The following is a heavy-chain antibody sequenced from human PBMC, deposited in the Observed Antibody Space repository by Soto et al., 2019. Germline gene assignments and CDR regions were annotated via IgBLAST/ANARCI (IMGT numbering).Heavy chain of an antibody. Sequence: GGSLRLSCAASGFTFSSYAMSWVRQAPGKGLEWVSAISGSGGSTYYADSVKGRFTISRDNSKNTLYLQMNSLRAEDTAVYYCAKDLVIAVAADYYYMDVWGKGTTVTVSS. CDR2: ISGSGGST. J-gene: IGHJ6*03. CDR1: GFTFSSYA. CDR3: AKDLVIAVAADYYYMDV. V-gene: IGHV3-23*01. D-gene: IGHD6-19*01.